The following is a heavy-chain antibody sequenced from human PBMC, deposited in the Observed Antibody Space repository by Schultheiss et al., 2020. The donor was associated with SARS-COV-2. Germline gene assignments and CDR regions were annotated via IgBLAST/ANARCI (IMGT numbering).Heavy chain of an antibody. V-gene: IGHV3-21*01. CDR2: ISSSSHYI. CDR3: ARDGDVAMVSGALDI. CDR1: GFTFSNYS. Sequence: GGSLRLSCAASGFTFSNYSMNWVRQAPGKGLEWVSFISSSSHYIYYADSVKGRFTISRDNAKSTLYLQMTSLRAEDAAVYYCARDGDVAMVSGALDIWGQGTMVTVSS. D-gene: IGHD5-18*01. J-gene: IGHJ3*02.